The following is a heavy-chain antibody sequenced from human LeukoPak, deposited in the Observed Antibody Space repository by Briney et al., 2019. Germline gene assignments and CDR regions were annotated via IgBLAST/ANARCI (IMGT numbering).Heavy chain of an antibody. CDR3: ARWGGYCSGGSCYPLYYFDS. CDR1: GYSFTSYW. Sequence: GESLQISCQGSGYSFTSYWIGWVRQMPGKGLEWMGIIHPPDSDTRYSPSFQGQVTISADKSISTAYLQWNSLKASDTAMYYCARWGGYCSGGSCYPLYYFDSWGQGTLVTVSS. CDR2: IHPPDSDT. V-gene: IGHV5-51*01. J-gene: IGHJ4*02. D-gene: IGHD2-15*01.